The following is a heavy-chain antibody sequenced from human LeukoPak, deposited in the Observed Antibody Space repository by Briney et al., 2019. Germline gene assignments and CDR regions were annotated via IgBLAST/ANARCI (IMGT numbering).Heavy chain of an antibody. CDR3: AKDLGGSYFHYFDY. CDR1: GFTVSSNY. D-gene: IGHD1-26*01. CDR2: IYSGGST. J-gene: IGHJ4*02. Sequence: GGSLRLSCAASGFTVSSNYMSWVRQAPGKGLEWVSIIYSGGSTFYADSVKGRFTISRDNSKNTLYLQMNSLRAEDTAVYYCAKDLGGSYFHYFDYWGQGTLVTVSS. V-gene: IGHV3-53*05.